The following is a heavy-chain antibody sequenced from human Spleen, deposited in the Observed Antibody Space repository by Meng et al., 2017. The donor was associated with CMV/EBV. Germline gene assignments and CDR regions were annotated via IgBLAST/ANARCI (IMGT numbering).Heavy chain of an antibody. D-gene: IGHD6-13*01. CDR3: ARGYSSSWSPRFDP. J-gene: IGHJ5*02. CDR1: GGSISSSSYY. CDR2: IYYSGST. V-gene: IGHV4-39*07. Sequence: VSGGSISSSSYYWGWIRQPPGKGLEWIGSIYYSGSTYYNPSLKSRVTISVDTSKNQFSLKLSSVTAADTAVYYCARGYSSSWSPRFDPWGQGTLVTVS.